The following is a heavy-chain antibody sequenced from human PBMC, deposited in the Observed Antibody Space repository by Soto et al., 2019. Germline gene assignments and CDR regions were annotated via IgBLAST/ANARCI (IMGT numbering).Heavy chain of an antibody. Sequence: ASVKVSCKASGYTFTSYAMHWVRQAPGQRLEWMGWINAGNGNTKYSQKFQGRVTMTRDTSASTVYMELRSLRSDDTAVYYCARDIGCSGGSCYRGWFDPWGQGTLVTVSS. J-gene: IGHJ5*02. CDR3: ARDIGCSGGSCYRGWFDP. D-gene: IGHD2-15*01. CDR2: INAGNGNT. V-gene: IGHV1-3*01. CDR1: GYTFTSYA.